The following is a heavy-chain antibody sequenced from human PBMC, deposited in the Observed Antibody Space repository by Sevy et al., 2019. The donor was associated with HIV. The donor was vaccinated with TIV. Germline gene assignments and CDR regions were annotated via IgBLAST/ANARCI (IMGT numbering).Heavy chain of an antibody. V-gene: IGHV4-4*07. J-gene: IGHJ6*02. Sequence: SETLSLTCTVSGGSISSYYWSWIRQPAGKGLEWIGRIYTSGSTNYNPSLKSRVTMSVDTSKNQFSLKLSSVTAADTAGYYCARDNSGYDPLTYYYYGMDVWGQGTTVTVSS. CDR2: IYTSGST. CDR3: ARDNSGYDPLTYYYYGMDV. CDR1: GGSISSYY. D-gene: IGHD5-12*01.